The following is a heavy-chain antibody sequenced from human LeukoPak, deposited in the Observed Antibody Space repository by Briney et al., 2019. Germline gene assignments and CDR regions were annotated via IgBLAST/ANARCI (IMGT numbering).Heavy chain of an antibody. Sequence: ASVKVSCEASGYTFSGHDMHWVRQAPGQGLEWMGWINPNSGGTNYAQKFQGRVTMTRDTSISTAYMELSGLRSDDTAVYYCARAIAVVSAAMGYWGQGTLVTVSS. V-gene: IGHV1-2*02. CDR2: INPNSGGT. J-gene: IGHJ4*02. CDR3: ARAIAVVSAAMGY. CDR1: GYTFSGHD. D-gene: IGHD2-2*01.